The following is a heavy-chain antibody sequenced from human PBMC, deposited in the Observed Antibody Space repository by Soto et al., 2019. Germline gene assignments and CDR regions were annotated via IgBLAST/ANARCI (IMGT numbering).Heavy chain of an antibody. CDR3: ARVGPSGGTWRLANDAFDI. V-gene: IGHV3-33*01. D-gene: IGHD2-15*01. J-gene: IGHJ3*02. Sequence: QVQLVESGGGVVQPGRSLRLSCAASGFTFSSYGMHWVRQAPGKGLEWVAVIWYDGSNKYYADSVKGRFTISRDNSKNTLYLQMNSLRAEDTAVYYCARVGPSGGTWRLANDAFDIWGQGTMVTVSS. CDR1: GFTFSSYG. CDR2: IWYDGSNK.